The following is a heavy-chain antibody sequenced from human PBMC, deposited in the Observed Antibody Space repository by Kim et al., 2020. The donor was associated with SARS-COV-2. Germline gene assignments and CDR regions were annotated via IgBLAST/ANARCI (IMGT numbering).Heavy chain of an antibody. Sequence: GESLKISCKGSGYSFTSYWIGWVRQMPGKGLEWMGIIYPGDSDTRYSPSFQGQVTISADKSISTAYLQWSSLKASDTAMYYCARTPASSSWYAGNFDYWGQGTLVTVSS. D-gene: IGHD6-13*01. CDR1: GYSFTSYW. CDR2: IYPGDSDT. J-gene: IGHJ4*02. CDR3: ARTPASSSWYAGNFDY. V-gene: IGHV5-51*01.